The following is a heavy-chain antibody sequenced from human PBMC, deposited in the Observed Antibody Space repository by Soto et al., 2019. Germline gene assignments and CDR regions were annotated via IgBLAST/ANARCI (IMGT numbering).Heavy chain of an antibody. CDR2: IIPIFGTA. CDR3: ARESNWNDATHDAFDI. D-gene: IGHD1-1*01. V-gene: IGHV1-69*12. J-gene: IGHJ3*02. Sequence: QVQLVQSGAEVKKPGSSVKVSCKASGGTFSSYAISWVRQAPGQGLEWMGGIIPIFGTANYAQKFQGRVTINADESTSTAYMELSSLRSEDTAVYYCARESNWNDATHDAFDIWGKGTMVTVSS. CDR1: GGTFSSYA.